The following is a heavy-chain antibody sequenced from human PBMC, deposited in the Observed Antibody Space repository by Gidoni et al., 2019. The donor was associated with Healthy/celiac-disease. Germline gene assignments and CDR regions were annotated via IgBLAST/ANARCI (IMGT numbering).Heavy chain of an antibody. CDR2: INHSGST. CDR3: ARTISYYGSGRFDY. D-gene: IGHD3-10*01. V-gene: IGHV4-34*01. J-gene: IGHJ4*02. Sequence: QVQLQQWGAGLLTPSEPLSLTCAVYGGSFSGYYWSWIRQPPGKGLEWIGEINHSGSTNYNPSLKSRVTISVDTSKNQFSLKLSSVTAADTAVYYCARTISYYGSGRFDYWGQGTLVTVSS. CDR1: GGSFSGYY.